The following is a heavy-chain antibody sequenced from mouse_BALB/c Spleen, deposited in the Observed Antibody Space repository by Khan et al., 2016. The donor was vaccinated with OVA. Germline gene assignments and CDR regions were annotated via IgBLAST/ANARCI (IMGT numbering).Heavy chain of an antibody. CDR2: INSDGDYI. CDR3: ARHKDGPFAY. Sequence: EVELVESGGDLVKPGGSLKLSCAASGFTFSTFAMSWVRQTPEKRLEWVATINSDGDYIYYPDSVKGRFTISRDNAKNTLYLQMSSLSSEDTPMYYGARHKDGPFAYWGQGTLVTVSA. CDR1: GFTFSTFA. V-gene: IGHV5-9-3*01. D-gene: IGHD1-1*01. J-gene: IGHJ3*01.